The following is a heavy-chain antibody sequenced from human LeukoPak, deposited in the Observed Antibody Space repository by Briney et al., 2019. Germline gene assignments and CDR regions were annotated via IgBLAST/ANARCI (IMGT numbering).Heavy chain of an antibody. Sequence: ASVKVSCKASGYTFTSYAISWVRQAPGQGLEWMGGIIPIFDIANYAQKFQGRVTITADESTSTAYMELSSLRSEDTAVYYCARDNRYSYGLGPPTSVFDYWGQGTLVTVSS. CDR3: ARDNRYSYGLGPPTSVFDY. V-gene: IGHV1-69*13. D-gene: IGHD5-18*01. CDR1: GYTFTSYA. J-gene: IGHJ4*02. CDR2: IIPIFDIA.